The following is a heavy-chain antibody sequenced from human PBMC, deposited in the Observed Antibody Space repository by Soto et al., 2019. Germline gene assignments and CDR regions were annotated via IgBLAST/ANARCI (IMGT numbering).Heavy chain of an antibody. CDR3: ARNYYYDSSGLTHFQH. V-gene: IGHV1-69*01. CDR1: GGTFSSYA. J-gene: IGHJ1*01. CDR2: IIPIFGTA. D-gene: IGHD3-22*01. Sequence: QVQLVQSGAEVKKPGSSVKVSCKASGGTFSSYAISWVRQAPGQGLEWMGGIIPIFGTANYAQKFQGRVTSTADESKSTAYMELSSLRSEDTAVYYCARNYYYDSSGLTHFQHWGQGTLVTDSS.